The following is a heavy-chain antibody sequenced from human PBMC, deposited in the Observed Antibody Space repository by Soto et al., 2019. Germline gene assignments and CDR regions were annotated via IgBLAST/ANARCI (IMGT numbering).Heavy chain of an antibody. D-gene: IGHD3-22*01. CDR3: ARDPNDSSAYYHHYYYGMDV. CDR2: INAGNGNT. CDR1: GYTFTSYG. J-gene: IGHJ6*02. V-gene: IGHV1-3*01. Sequence: QIQLMQSGAEVKKPGASVKVSCKASGYTFTSYGIHWVRQAPGQRLEWTGWINAGNGNTKYSEKFQGRVTITWDTSASTAYLELSSLRSEDTAVYYCARDPNDSSAYYHHYYYGMDVWGQGTTVIVSS.